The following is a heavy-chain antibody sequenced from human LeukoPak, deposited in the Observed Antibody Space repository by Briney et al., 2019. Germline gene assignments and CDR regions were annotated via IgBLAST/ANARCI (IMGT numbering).Heavy chain of an antibody. CDR3: AKEGGSSGRDGFDI. Sequence: QPGGSLRFSCAASGFTFDDYAMHWVRQAPGKGLEWVSDISWNSGNIGYADSVKGRSTISRDNAKNSLYLQMNSLRAEDTALYYCAKEGGSSGRDGFDIWGQGTMVTVSS. D-gene: IGHD3-10*01. V-gene: IGHV3-9*01. J-gene: IGHJ3*02. CDR2: ISWNSGNI. CDR1: GFTFDDYA.